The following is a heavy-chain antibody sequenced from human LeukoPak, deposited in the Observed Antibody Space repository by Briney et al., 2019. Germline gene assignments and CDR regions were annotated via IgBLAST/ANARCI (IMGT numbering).Heavy chain of an antibody. Sequence: GGSLKLSCAASGFTFSGSAMHWVRQASGKGLEWVGHIGDKASNYATDYAPSLKGRFTISRDDSKDTAYLQVNSLKPEDTAVYYCAGNYDSWTGLNYWGLGTLVTVSS. D-gene: IGHD3-3*01. CDR1: GFTFSGSA. CDR2: IGDKASNYAT. J-gene: IGHJ4*02. CDR3: AGNYDSWTGLNY. V-gene: IGHV3-73*01.